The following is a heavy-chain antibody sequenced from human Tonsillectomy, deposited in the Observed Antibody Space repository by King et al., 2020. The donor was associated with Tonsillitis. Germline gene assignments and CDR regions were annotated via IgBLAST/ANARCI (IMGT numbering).Heavy chain of an antibody. Sequence: VQLQESGPGLVKPSETLSLTCTVSGGSISSYYWSWIRQPAGKGLEWIGRVYTSGSTNYNPSLKSRVHMSVDTSKNQFSLKLSSVTAADTAVYYCAREVVVVVGATGYYYGMDVWGQGTTVTVSS. CDR1: GGSISSYY. CDR3: AREVVVVVGATGYYYGMDV. V-gene: IGHV4-4*07. J-gene: IGHJ6*02. CDR2: VYTSGST. D-gene: IGHD2-15*01.